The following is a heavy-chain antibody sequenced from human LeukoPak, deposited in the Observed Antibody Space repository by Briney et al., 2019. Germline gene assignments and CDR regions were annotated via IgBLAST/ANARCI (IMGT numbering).Heavy chain of an antibody. D-gene: IGHD3-22*01. CDR1: GFTFSSYA. J-gene: IGHJ4*02. CDR3: AKGKRITMIVVVKTDFDY. V-gene: IGHV3-23*01. CDR2: ISGSGGST. Sequence: GGSLRLSCAASGFTFSSYAMSWVRQAPGKGLEWVSAISGSGGSTYYADSVKGRFTIFRDNSKNTLYLQMNSLRAEDTAVYYCAKGKRITMIVVVKTDFDYWGQGTLVTVSS.